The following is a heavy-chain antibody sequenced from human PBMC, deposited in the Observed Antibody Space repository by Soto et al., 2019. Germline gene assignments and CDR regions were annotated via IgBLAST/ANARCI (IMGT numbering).Heavy chain of an antibody. CDR1: GGSISSSDW. CDR2: IYQSGIT. Sequence: QVQLQESGPGLVKPSGTLSLTCDISGGSISSSDWWTWVRQPPGKGLEWIGEIYQSGITNYNPSLKTRVTISVDKSKNQFSLKLISVTAADTAMFYGARVSYCGNSGYYYYGMDVWGQGTTVTVSS. CDR3: ARVSYCGNSGYYYYGMDV. J-gene: IGHJ6*02. V-gene: IGHV4-4*02. D-gene: IGHD3-10*01.